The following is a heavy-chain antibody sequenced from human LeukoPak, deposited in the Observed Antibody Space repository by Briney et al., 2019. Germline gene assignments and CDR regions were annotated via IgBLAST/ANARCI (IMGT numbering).Heavy chain of an antibody. Sequence: GGSLRLSCAASGFIFSDYYMDWVRQVPGKGLEWIGRSRSKGHRYSTEYAASVRGRFTVSRDESRNLLFLQMTSLKSEDTAIYYCARGSYCSGGVCPAPFDSWGQGSLVTVAS. D-gene: IGHD2-8*02. CDR3: ARGSYCSGGVCPAPFDS. CDR2: SRSKGHRYST. J-gene: IGHJ4*02. CDR1: GFIFSDYY. V-gene: IGHV3-72*01.